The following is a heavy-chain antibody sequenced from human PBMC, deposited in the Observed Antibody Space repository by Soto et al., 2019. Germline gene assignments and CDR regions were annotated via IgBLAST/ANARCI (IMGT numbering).Heavy chain of an antibody. Sequence: HPGGSLRLSCAASGFTFSIYAMSWFRQAPGKGLEWVSAISGSGGSTYYADSVKGRFTISRDNSKNTLYLQMNSLRAEDTAVYYCAKYYLTPYYYYGMDVWGQGTTVTVSS. J-gene: IGHJ6*02. V-gene: IGHV3-23*01. CDR1: GFTFSIYA. CDR3: AKYYLTPYYYYGMDV. D-gene: IGHD3-10*01. CDR2: ISGSGGST.